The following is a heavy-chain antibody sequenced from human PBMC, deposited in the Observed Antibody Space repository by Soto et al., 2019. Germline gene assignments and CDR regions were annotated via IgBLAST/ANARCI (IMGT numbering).Heavy chain of an antibody. CDR2: ISYDGSNK. CDR3: AKVAYYHDSSASLYYFDY. Sequence: GGSLRLSCAASGFTFSSYGMHWVRQAPGKGLEWVAVISYDGSNKYYADSVKGRFTISRDNSKNTLYLQMNSLRAEDTAVYYCAKVAYYHDSSASLYYFDYWGQGTLVTVSS. J-gene: IGHJ4*02. D-gene: IGHD3-22*01. V-gene: IGHV3-30*18. CDR1: GFTFSSYG.